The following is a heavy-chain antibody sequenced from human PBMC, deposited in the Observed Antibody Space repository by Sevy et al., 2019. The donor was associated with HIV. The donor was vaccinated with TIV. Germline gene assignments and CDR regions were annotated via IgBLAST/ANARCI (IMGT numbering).Heavy chain of an antibody. Sequence: GGSLRLSCAASGFSFSSYWMTWVRQAPGKGLEWVANIKKDGSEKYYVDSVKGRFTISRDNAQNSLYLQMNSLRAEDTAVYYCAKGGVAAAAQPRYGMDVWGQGTTVTVSS. V-gene: IGHV3-7*01. J-gene: IGHJ6*02. CDR3: AKGGVAAAAQPRYGMDV. CDR2: IKKDGSEK. D-gene: IGHD6-13*01. CDR1: GFSFSSYW.